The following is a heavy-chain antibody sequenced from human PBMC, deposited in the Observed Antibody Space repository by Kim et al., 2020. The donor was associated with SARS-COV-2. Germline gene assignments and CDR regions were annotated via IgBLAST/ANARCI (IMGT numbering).Heavy chain of an antibody. Sequence: ASVKVSCKASGYTVSSYSISWVRQAPGQGLEWIGWINLNNGNTNYAQKVQGRVTVTTDTATGTAHMELRSLRADDTAVYYCARDARVVGATAIDYWGQGTLVTVSS. D-gene: IGHD1-26*01. CDR1: GYTVSSYS. CDR3: ARDARVVGATAIDY. J-gene: IGHJ4*02. V-gene: IGHV1-18*04. CDR2: INLNNGNT.